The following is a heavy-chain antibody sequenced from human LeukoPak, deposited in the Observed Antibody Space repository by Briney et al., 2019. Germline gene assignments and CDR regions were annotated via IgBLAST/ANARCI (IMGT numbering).Heavy chain of an antibody. Sequence: SETLSLTCTVSGVSISSYYWSWIRQPPGKGLEWIGYIYYSGSTNYNPSLKSRVTISVDTSKNQFSLKLSSVTAADTAVYYCARIMGHFDFRGPGTLVTVSS. V-gene: IGHV4-59*01. CDR1: GVSISSYY. J-gene: IGHJ4*02. CDR2: IYYSGST. CDR3: ARIMGHFDF. D-gene: IGHD1-26*01.